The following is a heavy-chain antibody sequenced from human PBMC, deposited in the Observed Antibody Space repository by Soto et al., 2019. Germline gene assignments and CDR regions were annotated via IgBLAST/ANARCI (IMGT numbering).Heavy chain of an antibody. V-gene: IGHV3-33*01. CDR1: GFTFSSYL. CDR2: IWYDGSDK. CDR3: ARPQGISGYFPIDY. J-gene: IGHJ4*02. Sequence: QVQLVESGGGVVQPGRSLTLSCAASGFTFSSYLIHWVRQGPGKGLEWVAVIWYDGSDKYYADSVKGRFTISRDNSKNTLSLQMNSLRTEDTAVYYCARPQGISGYFPIDYWGQGTLVTVSS. D-gene: IGHD3-22*01.